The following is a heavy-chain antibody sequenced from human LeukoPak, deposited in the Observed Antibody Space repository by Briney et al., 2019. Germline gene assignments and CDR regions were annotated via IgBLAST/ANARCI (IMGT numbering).Heavy chain of an antibody. CDR1: GYTFTTHD. J-gene: IGHJ5*01. D-gene: IGHD6-19*01. CDR3: RESGWTDNWLDS. CDR2: MNTNSGIT. V-gene: IGHV1-8*01. Sequence: ASVKVSCKASGYTFTTHDINWVRQAPGQGLEWLGWMNTNSGITGYAQKFQGRVNMARDTSRSTVYMQLGSLRHDDTAVYWERESGWTDNWLDSWGQGTLVTVSS.